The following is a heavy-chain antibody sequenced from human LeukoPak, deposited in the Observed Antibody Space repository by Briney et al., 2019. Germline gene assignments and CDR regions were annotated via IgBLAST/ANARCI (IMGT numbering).Heavy chain of an antibody. CDR2: INPNTGDT. D-gene: IGHD6-19*01. CDR3: ASYPRYSSSPPFDY. J-gene: IGHJ4*02. CDR1: GYTFTGQD. Sequence: GASVKISCKASGYTFTGQDMHWVRQAPGQERESMGWINPNTGDTNYAQKFQGRVTMPRDTTISTAYMELNRLTSDDMAVYSCASYPRYSSSPPFDYWGKGTLVTVSS. V-gene: IGHV1-2*02.